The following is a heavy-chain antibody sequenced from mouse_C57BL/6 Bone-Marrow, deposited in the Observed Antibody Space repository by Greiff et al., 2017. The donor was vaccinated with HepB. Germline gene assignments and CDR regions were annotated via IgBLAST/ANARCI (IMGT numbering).Heavy chain of an antibody. CDR1: GFSLTSYG. CDR3: ARPGGNYVGAMDY. J-gene: IGHJ4*01. D-gene: IGHD2-1*01. Sequence: VQLQQSGPGLVQPSQSLSITCTVSGFSLTSYGVHWVRQSPGKGLEWLGVIWSGGSTDYNAAFISRLSISKDNSKSQVFFKMNSLQADDTAIYYCARPGGNYVGAMDYWGQGTSVTVSS. CDR2: IWSGGST. V-gene: IGHV2-2*01.